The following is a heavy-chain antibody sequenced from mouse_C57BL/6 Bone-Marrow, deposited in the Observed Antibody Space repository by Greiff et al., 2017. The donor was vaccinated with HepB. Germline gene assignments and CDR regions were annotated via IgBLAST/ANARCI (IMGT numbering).Heavy chain of an antibody. Sequence: EVQGVESGGGLVKPGGSLKLSCAASGFTFSSYAMSWVRQTPEKRLEWVATISDGGSYTYYPDNVKGRFTISRDNAKNNLYLQMSHLKSEDTAMYYCARDELLLTLFDYWGQGTTLTVSS. V-gene: IGHV5-4*01. D-gene: IGHD1-1*01. CDR1: GFTFSSYA. CDR2: ISDGGSYT. J-gene: IGHJ2*01. CDR3: ARDELLLTLFDY.